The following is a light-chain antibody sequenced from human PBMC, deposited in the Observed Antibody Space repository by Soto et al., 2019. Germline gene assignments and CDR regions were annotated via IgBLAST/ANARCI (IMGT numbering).Light chain of an antibody. J-gene: IGKJ1*01. CDR2: DAS. V-gene: IGKV1-5*01. Sequence: DIQMTQSPSTLSASVGDRVTITFRASQSTTNRLAWYQQKPGKAPKVLIYDASSLESGVPSRFSGSGSGTEFILTISSLQPDDFATYWCQHYGGLWTFGQGTKVDI. CDR3: QHYGGLWT. CDR1: QSTTNR.